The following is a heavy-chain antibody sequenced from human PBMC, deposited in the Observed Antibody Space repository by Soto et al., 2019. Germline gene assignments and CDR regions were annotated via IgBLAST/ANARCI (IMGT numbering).Heavy chain of an antibody. V-gene: IGHV1-3*01. D-gene: IGHD2-8*01. CDR2: INAGNGNT. J-gene: IGHJ5*02. CDR1: GYTFTSYA. CDR3: ARPNEYCTNGVCYTNWFDP. Sequence: GASVKVSCKASGYTFTSYAMHWVRQAPGQRLEWMGWINAGNGNTKYSQKFQGRVTITRDTSASTAYMELSSLRSEDTAVYYCARPNEYCTNGVCYTNWFDPWGQGTLVTVSS.